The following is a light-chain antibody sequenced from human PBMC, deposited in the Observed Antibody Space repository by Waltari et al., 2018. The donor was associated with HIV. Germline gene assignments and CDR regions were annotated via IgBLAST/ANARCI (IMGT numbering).Light chain of an antibody. Sequence: EIVLTQSPGTLSLSPGARTTLSCRARQTIVNHYFAVYQQQPGQPPRLLIHGASNRTTDIPYRFRRSAIRSDFTLPITRLEPDDFAVYYCQQYGTSPCPLGQGTKVE. J-gene: IGKJ2*01. V-gene: IGKV3-20*01. CDR2: GAS. CDR3: QQYGTSPCP. CDR1: QTIVNHY.